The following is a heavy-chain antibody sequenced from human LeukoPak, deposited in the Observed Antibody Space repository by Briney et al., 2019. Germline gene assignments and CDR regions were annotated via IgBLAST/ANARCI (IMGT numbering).Heavy chain of an antibody. CDR2: IYYSGST. D-gene: IGHD3-9*01. CDR3: AGVKLTYYDILTGRREGYGGFDY. CDR1: GGSISSSSYY. V-gene: IGHV4-61*01. J-gene: IGHJ4*02. Sequence: SETLSLTCTVSGGSISSSSYYWSWIRQPPGKGLEWIGYIYYSGSTNYNPSLKSRVTISVDTSKNQFSLKLSSVTAADTAVYYCAGVKLTYYDILTGRREGYGGFDYWGQGTLVTVSS.